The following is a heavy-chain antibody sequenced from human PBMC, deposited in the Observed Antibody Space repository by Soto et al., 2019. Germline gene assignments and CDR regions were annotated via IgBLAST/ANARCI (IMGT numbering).Heavy chain of an antibody. V-gene: IGHV3-30*18. D-gene: IGHD6-13*01. J-gene: IGHJ6*02. CDR3: AKDRDSSSWYRYYYYYYGMDV. Sequence: PGGSLRLSCAASGFTFSSYGMHWVRQAPGKGLEWVAVISYDGSNKYYADSVKGRFTISRDNSKNTLYLQMNSLGAEDTAVYYCAKDRDSSSWYRYYYYYYGMDVWGQGTTVTVSS. CDR2: ISYDGSNK. CDR1: GFTFSSYG.